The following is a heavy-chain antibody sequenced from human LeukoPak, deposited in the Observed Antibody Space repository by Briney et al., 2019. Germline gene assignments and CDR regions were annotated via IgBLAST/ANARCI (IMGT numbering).Heavy chain of an antibody. D-gene: IGHD1-26*01. CDR3: TRDVNWEFFDV. CDR1: GFTFSSYG. CDR2: ISYDGSNK. J-gene: IGHJ2*01. V-gene: IGHV3-30*03. Sequence: RSGGSLRLSCAASGFTFSSYGMHWVRQAPGKGLEWVAVISYDGSNKYYADSVKGRFTISRDNAKNTLYLQMSSLRAEDTAVYYCTRDVNWEFFDVWGRGTLVTVSS.